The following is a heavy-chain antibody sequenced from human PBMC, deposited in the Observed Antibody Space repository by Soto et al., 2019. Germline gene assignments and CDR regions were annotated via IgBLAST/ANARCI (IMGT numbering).Heavy chain of an antibody. J-gene: IGHJ6*02. V-gene: IGHV3-30*18. CDR2: ISYDGSNK. D-gene: IGHD3-3*01. CDR3: AKGSIYDFWSGYSDYYYYGMDV. CDR1: GFTFSSYG. Sequence: QVQLVESGGGVVQPGRSLRLSCAASGFTFSSYGMHWVRQAPGKGLAWVAVISYDGSNKYYADSVKGRFTISRDNSKNTLYLHMNSLRAEDTAVYYCAKGSIYDFWSGYSDYYYYGMDVWGQGTTVTVAS.